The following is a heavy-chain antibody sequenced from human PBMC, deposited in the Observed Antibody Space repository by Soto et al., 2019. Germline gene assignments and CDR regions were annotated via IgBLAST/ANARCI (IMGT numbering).Heavy chain of an antibody. J-gene: IGHJ6*02. V-gene: IGHV6-1*01. CDR1: GDSVSSNSAA. CDR3: ARDSSSAPRERYYYYYGMDV. D-gene: IGHD6-6*01. Sequence: SQTLSLTCVSSGDSVSSNSAAWNWISQSPSRGLEWLGRTYYRSKWYNDYAVSVKSRITINPDTSKNQFSLQLNSVTPEDPAVYYCARDSSSAPRERYYYYYGMDVWGQGTTVTVSS. CDR2: TYYRSKWYN.